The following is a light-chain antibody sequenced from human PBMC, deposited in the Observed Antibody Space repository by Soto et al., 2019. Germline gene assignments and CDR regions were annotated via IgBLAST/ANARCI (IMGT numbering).Light chain of an antibody. V-gene: IGKV1-5*03. CDR3: KQYNNYWT. CDR2: KAS. Sequence: DIQMTQSPSTLSASVGDRVTITCRASQSISSWLAWYQQKPGKAPNLLIYKASYLESGVPSRFSGSGSGTEFTLTISSLQPDDFATYYCKQYNNYWTFGQGTKVEIK. CDR1: QSISSW. J-gene: IGKJ1*01.